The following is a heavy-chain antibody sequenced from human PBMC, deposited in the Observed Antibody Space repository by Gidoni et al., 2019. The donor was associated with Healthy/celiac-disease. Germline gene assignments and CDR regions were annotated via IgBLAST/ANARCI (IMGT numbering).Heavy chain of an antibody. J-gene: IGHJ5*02. CDR1: GGLIISSSYY. CDR2: IYYSGST. V-gene: IGHV4-39*01. Sequence: QLQASGPGLVKPSENLSLTCTVPGGLIISSSYYWGWIRQPPGKGLEWIGSIYYSGSTYYNPSLKSRVTISVDTSKNQFSLKLSSVTAADTAVYYCARVITIFGVVTFDPWGQGTLDTVSS. D-gene: IGHD3-3*01. CDR3: ARVITIFGVVTFDP.